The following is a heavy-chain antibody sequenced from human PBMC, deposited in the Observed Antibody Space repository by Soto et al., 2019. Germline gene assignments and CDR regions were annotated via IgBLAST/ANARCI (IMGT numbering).Heavy chain of an antibody. Sequence: PGESLKISCKGSGYSFTSYWIGWVRQMPGKGLEWMGIIYPGDSDTRYSPSFQGQVTISADKSISTAYLQWISLKASDTAMYYWARFLPADSSYYYSYRAVGGKGTTVPLSS. CDR2: IYPGDSDT. V-gene: IGHV5-51*01. D-gene: IGHD2-15*01. J-gene: IGHJ6*03. CDR3: ARFLPADSSYYYSYRAV. CDR1: GYSFTSYW.